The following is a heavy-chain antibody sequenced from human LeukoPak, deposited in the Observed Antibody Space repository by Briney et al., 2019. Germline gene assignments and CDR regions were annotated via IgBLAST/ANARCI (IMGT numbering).Heavy chain of an antibody. CDR3: ARQRGGSSWRAFDY. V-gene: IGHV4-39*01. Sequence: PSQTLSLTCTVSGGSISSSSYYWGWIRQPPGKGLEWIGSIYYSGSTYYNPSLKSRVTISVDTSKNQFSLKLSSVTAADTAVYYCARQRGGSSWRAFDYWGQGTLVTVSS. CDR2: IYYSGST. D-gene: IGHD6-13*01. J-gene: IGHJ4*02. CDR1: GGSISSSSYY.